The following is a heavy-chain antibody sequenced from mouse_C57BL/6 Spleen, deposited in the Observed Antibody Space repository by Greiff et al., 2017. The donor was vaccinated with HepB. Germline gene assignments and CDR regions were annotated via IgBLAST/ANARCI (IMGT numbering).Heavy chain of an antibody. V-gene: IGHV3-6*01. CDR3: ARAGDGYYVYAMDY. Sequence: EVQLQQSGPGLVKPSQSLSLTCSVTGYSITSGYYWHWIRQFPGNKLEWMGYISYDGSNNYNPSLKNRISITRDTSKNQFFLKLNSVTTEDTATYYCARAGDGYYVYAMDYWGQGTSVTVSS. CDR2: ISYDGSN. CDR1: GYSITSGYY. J-gene: IGHJ4*01. D-gene: IGHD2-3*01.